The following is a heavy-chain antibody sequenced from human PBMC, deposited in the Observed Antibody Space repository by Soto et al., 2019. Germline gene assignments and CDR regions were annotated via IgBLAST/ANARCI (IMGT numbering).Heavy chain of an antibody. Sequence: PSETLALTRTFPGGSLSSYYWSWIRQPPGKGLEWIGYIYYSGSTNYNPSLKSRVTITVDTSKNQFSLKLSSVTAADTAVYYCARHPPSYSGYDGEFDYWGQGTLVTVSS. V-gene: IGHV4-59*08. J-gene: IGHJ4*02. CDR3: ARHPPSYSGYDGEFDY. CDR1: GGSLSSYY. CDR2: IYYSGST. D-gene: IGHD5-12*01.